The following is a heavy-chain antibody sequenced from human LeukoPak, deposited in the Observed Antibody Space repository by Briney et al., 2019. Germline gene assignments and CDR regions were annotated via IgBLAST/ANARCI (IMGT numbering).Heavy chain of an antibody. CDR2: MNPNSGNT. D-gene: IGHD3-9*01. Sequence: ASVKVSCKASGYTFTSYDINWVRQATGQGLEWMGWMNPNSGNTGYAQKFQGRVTMTRNTSISTAYMELSSLRSEDTAVYYCARGGYDILTGYYKGYYYYGMDVWGQGTTVTVSS. CDR3: ARGGYDILTGYYKGYYYYGMDV. V-gene: IGHV1-8*01. CDR1: GYTFTSYD. J-gene: IGHJ6*02.